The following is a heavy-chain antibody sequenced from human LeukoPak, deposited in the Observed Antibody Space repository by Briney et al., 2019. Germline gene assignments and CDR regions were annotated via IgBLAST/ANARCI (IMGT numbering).Heavy chain of an antibody. Sequence: GGSLRLSCAASGFTFPSYWMTWVRQAPGQGLEWVANIKQHGSEKYYADSVKGRFTVSRDNSRNTLYLQMNDLRPEDAAVYYCARDSWRGGDWGQGTLVTVSS. V-gene: IGHV3-7*01. CDR2: IKQHGSEK. CDR3: ARDSWRGGD. CDR1: GFTFPSYW. J-gene: IGHJ4*02. D-gene: IGHD3-16*01.